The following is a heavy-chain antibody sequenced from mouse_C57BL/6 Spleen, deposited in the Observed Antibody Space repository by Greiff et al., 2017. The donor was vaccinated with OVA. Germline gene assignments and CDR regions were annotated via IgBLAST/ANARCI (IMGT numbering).Heavy chain of an antibody. D-gene: IGHD2-12*01. V-gene: IGHV1-20*01. CDR1: GYSFTGYF. CDR3: ARSDYIFYFDY. J-gene: IGHJ2*01. CDR2: INPYNGDT. Sequence: EVQLQQSGPELVKPGDSVKISCKASGYSFTGYFMNWVMQSHGKSLEWIGRINPYNGDTFYNQKFKGKATLTVDKSSSTAHMELRSLTSEDSAVYYCARSDYIFYFDYWGQGTTLTVSS.